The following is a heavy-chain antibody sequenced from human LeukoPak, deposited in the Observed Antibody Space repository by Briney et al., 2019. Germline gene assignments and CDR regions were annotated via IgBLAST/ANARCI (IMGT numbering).Heavy chain of an antibody. V-gene: IGHV3-48*03. CDR2: ISTTGNTK. J-gene: IGHJ4*02. Sequence: GGSLRLSCAASGFTFSDFEINWVRQAPGKGLQWLSYISTTGNTKYYGESVKGRFTTSRDNAKNSVFLQMNSLRVEDTAVYYCARDYGGSSPFDYWGQGTLVTVSS. CDR1: GFTFSDFE. CDR3: ARDYGGSSPFDY. D-gene: IGHD4-23*01.